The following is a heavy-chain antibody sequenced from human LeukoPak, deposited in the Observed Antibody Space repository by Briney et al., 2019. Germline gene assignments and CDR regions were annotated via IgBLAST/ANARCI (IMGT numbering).Heavy chain of an antibody. V-gene: IGHV4-4*07. CDR2: IYTSGST. CDR3: ARELADYDAFDI. D-gene: IGHD3-16*01. CDR1: GGSISSYY. Sequence: SETLSLTCTVSGGSISSYYRSWIRQPAGKGLEWIGRIYTSGSTNYNPSLKSRVTMSVDTSKNQFSLKLSSVTAADTAVYCCARELADYDAFDIWGQGTMVTVSS. J-gene: IGHJ3*02.